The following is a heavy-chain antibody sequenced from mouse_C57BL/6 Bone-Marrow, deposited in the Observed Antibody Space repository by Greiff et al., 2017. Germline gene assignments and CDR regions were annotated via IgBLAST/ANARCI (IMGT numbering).Heavy chain of an antibody. CDR1: GFTFSNYW. CDR2: IRLKSDNYAT. J-gene: IGHJ3*01. CDR3: THPRYYGSSYAHFY. V-gene: IGHV6-3*01. D-gene: IGHD1-1*01. Sequence: EVKVEESGGGLVQPGGSMKLSCVASGFTFSNYWMNWVRQSPEKGLEWVAQIRLKSDNYATHYAESVKGRFTISRDDSKSSVYLQMNNLRAEDTGIYYCTHPRYYGSSYAHFYWGQGTLVTVSA.